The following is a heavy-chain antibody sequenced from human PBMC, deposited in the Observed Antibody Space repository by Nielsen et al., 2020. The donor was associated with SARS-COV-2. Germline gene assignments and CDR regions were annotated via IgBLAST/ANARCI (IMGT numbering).Heavy chain of an antibody. Sequence: GESLKISCAASGFTFSDYYMSWIRQAPGKGLEWVSYISSSSSYTNYADSVKGRFTISRDNAKNSLYLQMNSLRAEDTAVYYCAREADTAMVKGGWFDPWGQGTLVTVSS. CDR2: ISSSSSYT. CDR1: GFTFSDYY. CDR3: AREADTAMVKGGWFDP. J-gene: IGHJ5*02. V-gene: IGHV3-11*05. D-gene: IGHD5-18*01.